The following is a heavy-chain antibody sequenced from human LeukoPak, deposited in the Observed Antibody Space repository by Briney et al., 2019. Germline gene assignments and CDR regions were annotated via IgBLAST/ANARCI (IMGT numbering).Heavy chain of an antibody. J-gene: IGHJ4*02. CDR3: ARHLSGYEGYFDY. CDR1: GGSISSYY. V-gene: IGHV4-59*08. D-gene: IGHD5-12*01. Sequence: PSETLSLTCTVSGGSISSYYWSWIRQPPGKGLEWIGYIYYSGSTNYNPSLKSRVTISVDTSKNQFSLKLSSVAAADTAVYYCARHLSGYEGYFDYWGQGTLVTVSS. CDR2: IYYSGST.